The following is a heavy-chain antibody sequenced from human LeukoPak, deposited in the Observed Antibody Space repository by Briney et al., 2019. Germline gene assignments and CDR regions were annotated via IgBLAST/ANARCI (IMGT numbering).Heavy chain of an antibody. CDR1: GFTFSSYS. CDR3: AKGTTDYGSGYGMDV. D-gene: IGHD3-10*01. V-gene: IGHV3-23*01. CDR2: TGGSGEST. J-gene: IGHJ6*04. Sequence: PGGSLRLSCAASGFTFSSYSMNWVRQAPGKGLEWVSATGGSGESTNYADSVKGRFTISRDNSKNTLFLQMNSLTAEDTAVYYCAKGTTDYGSGYGMDVWGKGTTVIVSS.